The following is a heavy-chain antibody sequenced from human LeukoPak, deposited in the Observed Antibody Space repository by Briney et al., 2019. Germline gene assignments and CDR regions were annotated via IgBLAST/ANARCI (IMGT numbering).Heavy chain of an antibody. CDR2: ILYDGSNE. CDR3: ARLTGWDNYYSYMDV. Sequence: GGSLRLSCAASGFTFSSYGMYWVRQAPSKGLEWVASILYDGSNEFYLDSVKGRFTISRDNSRNTLYLQMNSLRAEDTAVYYCARLTGWDNYYSYMDVWGKGTTVTVSS. J-gene: IGHJ6*03. V-gene: IGHV3-30*02. CDR1: GFTFSSYG. D-gene: IGHD6-19*01.